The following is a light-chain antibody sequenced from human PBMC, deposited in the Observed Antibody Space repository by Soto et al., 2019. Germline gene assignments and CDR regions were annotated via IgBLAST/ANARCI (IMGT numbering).Light chain of an antibody. V-gene: IGKV1-39*01. Sequence: DIQMTQSPSSLSASVGDTVTITCRASQSINSRFSWYQQKAGQAPKLLIYDASRLQSGVPSRFSGSGSGTDFTLTISSLQPEDFATYFCQQSYSRVTFGQGTKVDIK. CDR2: DAS. CDR3: QQSYSRVT. CDR1: QSINSR. J-gene: IGKJ1*01.